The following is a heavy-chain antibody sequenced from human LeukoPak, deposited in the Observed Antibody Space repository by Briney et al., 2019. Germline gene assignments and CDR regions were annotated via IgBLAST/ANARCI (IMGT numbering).Heavy chain of an antibody. V-gene: IGHV3-23*01. Sequence: GGYLTHSCVVDGITLSNYGRSWVRQAPGKGLEWVAGISDSGGSTNYADSVKGRFTISRDNPKNTLYLQMNSLRAEDTAVYFCARRGAVIRVILVGFHKEAFYFDSWGQGALVTVSS. CDR3: ARRGAVIRVILVGFHKEAFYFDS. CDR2: ISDSGGST. D-gene: IGHD3-22*01. CDR1: GITLSNYG. J-gene: IGHJ4*02.